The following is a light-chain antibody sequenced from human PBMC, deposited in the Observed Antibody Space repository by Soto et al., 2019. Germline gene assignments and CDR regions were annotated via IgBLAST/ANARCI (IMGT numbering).Light chain of an antibody. Sequence: QSDLTQPASVSGSPGQSITISCTGTSSDVGNYNLVSWYQHHPGKAPKLMIYEGSRRPSGVSNRFSGSKSGNTASLTSTELQVEDNDTSYTYSYARPPHYALGTSAKLT. V-gene: IGLV2-23*01. CDR2: EGS. CDR1: SSDVGNYNL. CDR3: YSYARPPHYA. J-gene: IGLJ1*01.